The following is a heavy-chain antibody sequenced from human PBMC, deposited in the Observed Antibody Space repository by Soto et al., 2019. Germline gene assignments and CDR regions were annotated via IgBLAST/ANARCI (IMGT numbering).Heavy chain of an antibody. CDR3: ATLRKT. Sequence: ESGGGLVQPWGSLRLSCAASGFTVTSSFMTWVRQLPGKGLEWVSVIYSGGSTYYADSVKGRFTISRDNSKNTLYLQMNSLRAEDTAVYYCATLRKTWGQGTLVTVSS. CDR2: IYSGGST. V-gene: IGHV3-66*01. CDR1: GFTVTSSF. J-gene: IGHJ4*02.